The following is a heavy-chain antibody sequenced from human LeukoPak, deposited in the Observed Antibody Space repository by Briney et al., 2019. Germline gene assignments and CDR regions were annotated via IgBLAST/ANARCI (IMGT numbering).Heavy chain of an antibody. CDR3: AKTIGDWNDGERYFDY. V-gene: IGHV3-23*01. J-gene: IGHJ4*02. D-gene: IGHD1-1*01. CDR2: VSGSGSST. Sequence: GGSLRLSCAASGFTFTSYAMSWARQAPGKGLEWVSVVSGSGSSTYYADSVKGRFTISRDNSKNTLYLQMNSLRAEDTAVYYCAKTIGDWNDGERYFDYWGQGTLVTVSS. CDR1: GFTFTSYA.